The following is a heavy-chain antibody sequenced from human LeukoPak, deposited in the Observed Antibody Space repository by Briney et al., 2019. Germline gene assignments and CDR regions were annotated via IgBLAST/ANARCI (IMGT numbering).Heavy chain of an antibody. J-gene: IGHJ4*02. CDR2: IYYSGST. V-gene: IGHV4-39*01. CDR1: GGSISTSSYY. Sequence: PSETLSLTCTVFGGSISTSSYYWGWIRQPPGKGLEWIGSIYYSGSTYYNPSLKSRVTISVDTSKNQFSLKLSSVTAADTAVYYCARRPSVYTSGSNYYFDYGGQGTLVTVSS. CDR3: ARRPSVYTSGSNYYFDY. D-gene: IGHD6-19*01.